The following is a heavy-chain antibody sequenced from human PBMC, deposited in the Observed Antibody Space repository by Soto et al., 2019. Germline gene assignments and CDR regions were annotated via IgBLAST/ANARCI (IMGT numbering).Heavy chain of an antibody. CDR2: IYHSGST. V-gene: IGHV4-30-2*01. J-gene: IGHJ4*02. D-gene: IGHD6-19*01. CDR3: ASAGGLGAVAADY. Sequence: QLQLQASGSGLVKPSQPLSLTCAVSGGSISSGGYSCSWIRQPPGKGLERIGYIYHSGSTYYNPSLKSRVTMSVDRSKNQFALKLSSVTAADTAVYYCASAGGLGAVAADYWGQGTLVTVSS. CDR1: GGSISSGGYS.